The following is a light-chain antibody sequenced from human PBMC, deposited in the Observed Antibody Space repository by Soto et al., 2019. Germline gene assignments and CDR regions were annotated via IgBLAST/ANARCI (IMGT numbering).Light chain of an antibody. Sequence: QSVLTQPPSVSGAPGQTVTISCTGSGSNIGAGYDVHWYQQLPGTAPKLLIYGNSNRPSGVPDRFSGSKSGTSASLAITGLQAEDEADYYCQSYDTSLSAVFGTGTKLTVL. V-gene: IGLV1-40*01. CDR2: GNS. CDR3: QSYDTSLSAV. J-gene: IGLJ1*01. CDR1: GSNIGAGYD.